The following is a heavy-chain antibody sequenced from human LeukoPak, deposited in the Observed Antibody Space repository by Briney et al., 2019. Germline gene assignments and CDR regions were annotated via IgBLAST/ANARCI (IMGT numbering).Heavy chain of an antibody. D-gene: IGHD1/OR15-1a*01. CDR1: GGSVNSGTYY. J-gene: IGHJ5*02. Sequence: SETLSLTCTVSGGSVNSGTYYWSWIRQHPGKGLECLGYIYYTGSTYYNPSLKSRVTMSVETSKNQFSLKLSSVTAADTAVHYCARLEQTTWFDHWGQGTLVTVSS. CDR3: ARLEQTTWFDH. CDR2: IYYTGST. V-gene: IGHV4-31*03.